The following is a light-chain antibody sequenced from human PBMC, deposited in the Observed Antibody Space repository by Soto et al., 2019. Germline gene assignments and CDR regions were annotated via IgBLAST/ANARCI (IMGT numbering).Light chain of an antibody. CDR1: QSISSD. CDR3: QQYNNWPRT. CDR2: SAF. Sequence: EIVMTQSPATLSVSPGERATLSCRASQSISSDLAWYQQKPGQAPRLLIYSAFTRATGIPARFSGSASGTEFTLTISSLQSEDFAIYYCQQYNNWPRTFGQGTKVDIK. J-gene: IGKJ1*01. V-gene: IGKV3-15*01.